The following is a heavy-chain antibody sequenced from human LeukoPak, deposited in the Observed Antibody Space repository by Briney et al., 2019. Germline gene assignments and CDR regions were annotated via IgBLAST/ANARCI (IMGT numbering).Heavy chain of an antibody. V-gene: IGHV3-53*01. CDR1: GFTFSTHS. J-gene: IGHJ3*02. CDR2: IYSGGTT. D-gene: IGHD2/OR15-2a*01. Sequence: PGGSLRLSCAASGFTFSTHSMNWVRQAPGKGLEWVSLIYSGGTTYYADSVKGRFTISRDNSKNTVHLQMNNLRAEDTAMYFCARRLYIVRGAFDIWGQGTMVTVSS. CDR3: ARRLYIVRGAFDI.